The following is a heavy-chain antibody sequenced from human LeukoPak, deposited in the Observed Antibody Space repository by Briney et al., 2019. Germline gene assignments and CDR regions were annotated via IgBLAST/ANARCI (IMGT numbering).Heavy chain of an antibody. CDR1: GGTFSSYA. D-gene: IGHD2-2*01. V-gene: IGHV1-69*04. Sequence: GASVKVSCKASGGTFSSYAISWVRQAPGQGLEWMGRIIPILGIANYAQKFQGRVTITADKSTSTAYMELSSLRSEDTAVYYCASRQSYCSSTSCYLIYYYYGMDVWGQGTTVTVSS. CDR2: IIPILGIA. J-gene: IGHJ6*02. CDR3: ASRQSYCSSTSCYLIYYYYGMDV.